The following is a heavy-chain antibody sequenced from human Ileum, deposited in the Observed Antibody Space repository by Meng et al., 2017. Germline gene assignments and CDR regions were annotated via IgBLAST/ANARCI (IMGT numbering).Heavy chain of an antibody. CDR2: IHHSGST. CDR1: GGSISTSDW. V-gene: IGHV4-4*02. Sequence: APSQVSAPGPLHPSGSPPSTRAVSGGSISTSDWWSWVRQPPGKGLEWIGEIHHSGSTNYNPSLKSRVTISVDKSKNKFSLKLNSVTAADTAVYYCAREWSGSYRHFDYWGQGTLVTVSS. J-gene: IGHJ4*02. CDR3: AREWSGSYRHFDY. D-gene: IGHD1-26*01.